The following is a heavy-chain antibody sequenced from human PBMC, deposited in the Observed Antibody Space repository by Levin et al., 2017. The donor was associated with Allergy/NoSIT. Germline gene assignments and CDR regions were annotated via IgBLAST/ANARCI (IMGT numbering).Heavy chain of an antibody. Sequence: GGSLRLSCAASGFTFSSYAMHWVRQAPGKGLEWVAVISYDGSNEFYADSVKGRFTISRDNSKNTLYLQMNSLRAEDTAVYYCARDTGYDTVATIGSFDYWGQGTLVTVSA. CDR3: ARDTGYDTVATIGSFDY. CDR2: ISYDGSNE. V-gene: IGHV3-30-3*01. CDR1: GFTFSSYA. J-gene: IGHJ4*02. D-gene: IGHD5-12*01.